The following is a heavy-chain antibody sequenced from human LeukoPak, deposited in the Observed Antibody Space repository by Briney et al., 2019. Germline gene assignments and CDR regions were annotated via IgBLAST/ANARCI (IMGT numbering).Heavy chain of an antibody. CDR2: IRYDGRNK. Sequence: GGSLRLSCAASGFTFSNYGMHWVRQAQGKGLERVAFIRYDGRNKYYADSVKGRFTISRDNSKNTLYLQMNSLRAEDTALYFCAQWSRYFDYWGQGTLVTVSS. J-gene: IGHJ4*02. CDR3: AQWSRYFDY. V-gene: IGHV3-30*02. D-gene: IGHD1-26*01. CDR1: GFTFSNYG.